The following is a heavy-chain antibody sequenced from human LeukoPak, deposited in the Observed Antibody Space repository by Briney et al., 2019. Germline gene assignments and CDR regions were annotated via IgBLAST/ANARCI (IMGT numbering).Heavy chain of an antibody. CDR3: ARHRSPDGSTSCYND. V-gene: IGHV4-38-2*01. CDR1: GYSISSGYY. J-gene: IGHJ4*02. Sequence: KPSETLSLTCAVSGYSISSGYYWGWIRQPPGKGLEWIGTIYQYGSTYYNPSLKSRVTISVDTSKNQFSLKPSSVTAADTAVYYCARHRSPDGSTSCYNDWGQGTLVTVSS. CDR2: IYQYGST. D-gene: IGHD2-2*02.